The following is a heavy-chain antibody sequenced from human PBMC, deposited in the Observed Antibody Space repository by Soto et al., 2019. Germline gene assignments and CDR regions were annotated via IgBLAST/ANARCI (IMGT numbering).Heavy chain of an antibody. CDR2: IKETAISR. V-gene: IGHV3-74*01. CDR3: ARELSIDYPVQNDALNL. CDR1: GFTLDKYG. J-gene: IGHJ3*01. Sequence: PGGSLRLSCAASGFTLDKYGIHWVRRAPWKGLVWVSRIKETAISRSYADSVKGRFNISRDNAEKTVYLKMNGLRAEDTAVYYCARELSIDYPVQNDALNLWGQGTLVTVSS. D-gene: IGHD2-21*01.